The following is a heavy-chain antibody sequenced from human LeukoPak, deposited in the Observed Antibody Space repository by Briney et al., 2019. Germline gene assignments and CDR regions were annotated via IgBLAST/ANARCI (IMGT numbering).Heavy chain of an antibody. CDR1: GGSISSSSYY. D-gene: IGHD3-22*01. CDR2: IYYSGST. V-gene: IGHV4-39*01. Sequence: SETLSLTCTVYGGSISSSSYYWGWIRQPPGKGLEWIGSIYYSGSTYYDPSLKSRVTISVDTSKNQFSLKLSSVTAADTAVYYCASDPYYYDSSGYYYLSDSWGQGTLVTVSS. CDR3: ASDPYYYDSSGYYYLSDS. J-gene: IGHJ5*02.